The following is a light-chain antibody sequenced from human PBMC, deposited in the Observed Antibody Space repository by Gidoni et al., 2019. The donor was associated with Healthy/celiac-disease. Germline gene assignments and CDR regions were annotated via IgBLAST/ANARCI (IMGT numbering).Light chain of an antibody. CDR3: QQDYSTPRT. CDR1: QSVLYSSNNKNY. J-gene: IGKJ1*01. Sequence: DIVMTQSPDSLPVSLGERATINCKSSQSVLYSSNNKNYLAWYQQKPGQPPKLLIYWASTRESGVPDRFSGSGSGTDFTLTISSLQAEDVAVYYCQQDYSTPRTFGQGTKVEIK. V-gene: IGKV4-1*01. CDR2: WAS.